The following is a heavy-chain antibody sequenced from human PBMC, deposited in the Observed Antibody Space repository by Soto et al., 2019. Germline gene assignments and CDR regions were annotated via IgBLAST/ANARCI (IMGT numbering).Heavy chain of an antibody. CDR2: SIPIFGTA. CDR3: ARDKLGIAAEYDYYYDGTKV. D-gene: IGHD6-13*01. J-gene: IGHJ6*02. V-gene: IGHV1-69*12. Sequence: QVQLVQSGAEVKKPGSSVKVSCKAAGGTFSSYAISWVRQAPAQGLECMGGSIPIFGTANYAHKFQGRVTITADESTSTASMELSRLRSEDTAVYYCARDKLGIAAEYDYYYDGTKVWGHGTKVTV. CDR1: GGTFSSYA.